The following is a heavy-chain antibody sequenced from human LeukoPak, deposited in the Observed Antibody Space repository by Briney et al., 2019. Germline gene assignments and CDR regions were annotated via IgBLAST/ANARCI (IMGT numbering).Heavy chain of an antibody. CDR2: ISSSGGST. Sequence: GGSLRLSCAASGFTFSSYAMSWVRQAPGKGLEWVSAISSSGGSTYYADSVKGRFTISRDNSKNTLYLQMNSLRAEDTAVYYCAKDPPLSGWYPYFDYWGQGTLVTVSS. J-gene: IGHJ4*02. CDR1: GFTFSSYA. V-gene: IGHV3-23*01. CDR3: AKDPPLSGWYPYFDY. D-gene: IGHD6-19*01.